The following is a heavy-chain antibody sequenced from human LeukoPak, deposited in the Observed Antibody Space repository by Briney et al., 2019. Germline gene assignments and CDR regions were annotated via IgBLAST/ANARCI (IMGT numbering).Heavy chain of an antibody. D-gene: IGHD3-9*01. J-gene: IGHJ4*02. Sequence: PLETLSLTCAVYGGSFSGYYWSWIRQPPGKGLEWIGEINHSGSTNYNPSLKSRVTISVDTSKNQFSLKLSSVTAADTAVYYCARGQRSYFDWSRRAFDYWGQGTLVTVSS. CDR2: INHSGST. CDR3: ARGQRSYFDWSRRAFDY. V-gene: IGHV4-34*01. CDR1: GGSFSGYY.